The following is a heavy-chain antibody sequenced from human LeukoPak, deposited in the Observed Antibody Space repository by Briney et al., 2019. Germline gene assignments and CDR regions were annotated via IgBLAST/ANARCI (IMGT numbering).Heavy chain of an antibody. CDR2: LSHRGRS. V-gene: IGHV4-59*02. CDR1: GGSVSSYY. J-gene: IGHJ3*02. D-gene: IGHD3-9*01. CDR3: ARARYANAWYAFDI. Sequence: PSETLSLTCTVSGGSVSSYYWSWLRRPPGRGLDWFAYLSHRGRSGSNPSLTCRVTTLVSKSKTQFPLKLTSVTAADTAVYYCARARYANAWYAFDIWGHGTMVTVSS.